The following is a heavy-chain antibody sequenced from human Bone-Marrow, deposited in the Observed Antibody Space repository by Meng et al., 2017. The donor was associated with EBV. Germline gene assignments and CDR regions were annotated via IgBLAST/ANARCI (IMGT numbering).Heavy chain of an antibody. CDR1: GGPFRNYA. CDR3: ASESGRGYTPDY. V-gene: IGHV1-69*01. CDR2: FLPTLGAP. D-gene: IGHD3-10*01. Sequence: QVPLVQSAAEVKKPGSSVKVSCKTSGGPFRNYAVSWVRQAPGQGLEWLGGFLPTLGAPNYAQKFHGRVTITADESTSTHYMDLSSLRSDDTAVYYCASESGRGYTPDYWGQGTLVTVSS. J-gene: IGHJ4*02.